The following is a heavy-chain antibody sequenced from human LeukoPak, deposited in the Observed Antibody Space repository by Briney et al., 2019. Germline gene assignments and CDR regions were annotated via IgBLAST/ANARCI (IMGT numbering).Heavy chain of an antibody. V-gene: IGHV3-30*18. Sequence: TGGSLRLACAASGFSFSVYWMHWVRQAPGKWLGWVAIISYDGRNEYYADTVKGRFTISRDNSKTTLYLQMNSLRAADTTVYYCAKGVGATAIFDYWGQGTLVTVSS. J-gene: IGHJ4*02. CDR2: ISYDGRNE. D-gene: IGHD1-26*01. CDR3: AKGVGATAIFDY. CDR1: GFSFSVYW.